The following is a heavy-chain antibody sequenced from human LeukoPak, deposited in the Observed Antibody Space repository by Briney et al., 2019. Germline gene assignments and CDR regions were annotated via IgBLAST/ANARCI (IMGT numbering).Heavy chain of an antibody. J-gene: IGHJ3*02. CDR2: ISTGGST. CDR3: TRHSGRWFGESQPFDI. D-gene: IGHD3-10*01. Sequence: GGSLRLSCAASGFTFSSYVMSWVRQAPGKGLEWVSTISTGGSTYYAGSVKGRFTISRDNSKNTLYLQINSLKTEDTAVYYCTRHSGRWFGESQPFDIRGQGTMVTVSS. CDR1: GFTFSSYV. V-gene: IGHV3-23*01.